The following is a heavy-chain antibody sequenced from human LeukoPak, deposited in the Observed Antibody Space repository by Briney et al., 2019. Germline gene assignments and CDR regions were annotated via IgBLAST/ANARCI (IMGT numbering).Heavy chain of an antibody. Sequence: GSLRLSCAASGFTFSSYSMNWVRQAPGKGLEWVSSISSSSSTIYYADSVKGRFTISRDNAKNSLYLQMNSLRAEDTAVYYCAVGVWGSYRLDYWGQGTLVTVSS. CDR3: AVGVWGSYRLDY. D-gene: IGHD3-16*02. V-gene: IGHV3-48*01. J-gene: IGHJ4*02. CDR1: GFTFSSYS. CDR2: ISSSSSTI.